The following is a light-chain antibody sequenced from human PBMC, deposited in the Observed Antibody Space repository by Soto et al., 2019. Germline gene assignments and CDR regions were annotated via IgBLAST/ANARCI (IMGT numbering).Light chain of an antibody. CDR1: QGISNY. CDR3: QKYNSAPFT. CDR2: AAS. J-gene: IGKJ3*01. V-gene: IGKV1-27*01. Sequence: DIQMTQSPSSLSASVGDRVAITCRASQGISNYLAWYQQKPGKVPKLLIYAASTLQAGVPSRFSVSGSWTDFSLTISSLQTEDVANYYYQKYNSAPFTFGPVNKVDIK.